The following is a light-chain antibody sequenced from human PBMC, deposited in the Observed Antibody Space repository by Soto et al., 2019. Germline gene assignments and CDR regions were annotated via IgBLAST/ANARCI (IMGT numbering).Light chain of an antibody. CDR1: SSDVGGYNY. V-gene: IGLV2-14*01. CDR2: DVS. CDR3: SSYTSSSTYVV. J-gene: IGLJ2*01. Sequence: QSALTQPASVSGSPGQSITISCTGTSSDVGGYNYVSWYQQHPGKAPKLMIYDVSNRPSGVSNRFSGCKSGNTASLTISGLQDEDEAAYYCSSYTSSSTYVVFGGGTKLTVL.